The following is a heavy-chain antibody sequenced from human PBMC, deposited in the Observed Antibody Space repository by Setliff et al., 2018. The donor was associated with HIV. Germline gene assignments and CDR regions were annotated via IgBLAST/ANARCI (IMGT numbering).Heavy chain of an antibody. CDR2: IYTSGLT. Sequence: PSETLSLTCTVSGGSINSGGYYWVWIRQPALKGLEWIGRIYTSGLTNYNPSLKSRVTISGDTSKNQVSLKRSSVTAADTAVYYCARARYIVIRGDAGMDVWGPGTTVTVSS. V-gene: IGHV4-61*02. J-gene: IGHJ6*02. D-gene: IGHD3-10*01. CDR1: GGSINSGGYY. CDR3: ARARYIVIRGDAGMDV.